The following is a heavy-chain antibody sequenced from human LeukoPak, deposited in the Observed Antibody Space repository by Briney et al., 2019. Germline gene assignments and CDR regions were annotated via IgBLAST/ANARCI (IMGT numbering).Heavy chain of an antibody. V-gene: IGHV3-7*05. Sequence: PGGSLRLSCAASGFTFSSYWMSWVRQAPGKGLEWVANIKQDGSEKYYVDSVKGRFTISRDNAKNSLYLQMNSLRAEDTAVYYCARDEPGYSSDWYLDWFDPWGQGTLVTVSS. D-gene: IGHD6-19*01. CDR1: GFTFSSYW. CDR3: ARDEPGYSSDWYLDWFDP. CDR2: IKQDGSEK. J-gene: IGHJ5*02.